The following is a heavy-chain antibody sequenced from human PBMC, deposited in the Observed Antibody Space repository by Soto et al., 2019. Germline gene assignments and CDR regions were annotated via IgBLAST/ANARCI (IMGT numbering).Heavy chain of an antibody. J-gene: IGHJ4*02. Sequence: DVQLVESGGGLVKPGGSLRLSCVASGPTFSTYGMNWIRQTPGKGLEWVSSITSSGSYIHYADSVKGRFTVSRDNAKNSLYLQMNSLRVEDTAVYFCARDESECSSTSNWGQGTLVTVSS. CDR1: GPTFSTYG. D-gene: IGHD2-2*01. V-gene: IGHV3-21*01. CDR2: ITSSGSYI. CDR3: ARDESECSSTSN.